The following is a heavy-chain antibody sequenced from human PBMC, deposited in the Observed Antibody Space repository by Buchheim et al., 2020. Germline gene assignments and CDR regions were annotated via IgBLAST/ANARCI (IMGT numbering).Heavy chain of an antibody. CDR1: GFIFKNHW. V-gene: IGHV3-7*01. Sequence: EVQLVESGGGLVQPGGSLRLSCAASGFIFKNHWINWVRQAPGKGLEWVANIKQDGSEKYYVDSVKGRLTISRDNAKNSLYLQMNSMRAEDTAVYYCARSTGFRMDVWGKGTT. CDR2: IKQDGSEK. D-gene: IGHD1-14*01. CDR3: ARSTGFRMDV. J-gene: IGHJ6*03.